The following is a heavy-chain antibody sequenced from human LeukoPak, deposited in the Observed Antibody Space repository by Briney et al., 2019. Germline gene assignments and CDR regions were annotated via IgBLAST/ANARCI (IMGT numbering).Heavy chain of an antibody. CDR1: GFTFTSYS. CDR3: ARVPPPVRSSSSFPFDY. D-gene: IGHD6-6*01. J-gene: IGHJ4*02. CDR2: ISSSSSYI. V-gene: IGHV3-21*01. Sequence: KPGGSLRLSCAASGFTFTSYSMNWVRQAPGKGLEWVSSISSSSSYIYYADSVKGRFTISRDNAKNSLYLQMNSLRAEDTAVYYCARVPPPVRSSSSFPFDYWGQGTLVTVSS.